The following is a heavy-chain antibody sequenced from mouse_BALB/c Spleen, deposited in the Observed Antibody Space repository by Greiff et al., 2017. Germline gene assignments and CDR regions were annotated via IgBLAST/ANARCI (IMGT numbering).Heavy chain of an antibody. CDR3: ARDYYSDY. Sequence: QVQLQQSGAELVRPGTSVKVSCKASGYAFTNYLIEWVKQRPGQGLEWIGVINPGSGGTNYNEKFKGKATLTADKSSSTAYMQLSSLTSDDSAVYFCARDYYSDYWGQGTTLTVSS. CDR1: GYAFTNYL. V-gene: IGHV1-54*01. CDR2: INPGSGGT. J-gene: IGHJ2*01.